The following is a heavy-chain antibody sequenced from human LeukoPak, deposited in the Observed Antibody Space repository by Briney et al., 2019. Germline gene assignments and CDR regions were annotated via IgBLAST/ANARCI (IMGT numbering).Heavy chain of an antibody. V-gene: IGHV1-69*13. CDR2: IIPIFGTA. CDR1: GGTFSSYA. J-gene: IGHJ5*02. Sequence: SVKVSCKASGGTFSSYAISWVRQAPGQGLEWMGGIIPIFGTANYAQKFQGRVTITADESTSTAYMELSSLRSEDTAVYYCARDGRITMVRGDNWFDPWGQGTLVTVSS. CDR3: ARDGRITMVRGDNWFDP. D-gene: IGHD3-10*01.